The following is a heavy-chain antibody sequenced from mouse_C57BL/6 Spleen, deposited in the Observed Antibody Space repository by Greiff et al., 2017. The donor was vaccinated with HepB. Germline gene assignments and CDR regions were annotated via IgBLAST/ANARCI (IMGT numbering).Heavy chain of an antibody. CDR1: GYTFTDYE. CDR2: IDPETGGS. D-gene: IGHD2-4*01. V-gene: IGHV1-15*01. J-gene: IGHJ3*01. Sequence: QVQLQQSGAELVRPGASVTLSCKASGYTFTDYEMHWVKQTPVHGLEWIGAIDPETGGSAYNQKFKGKAILTADKSSSTAYMELRSLTSEDSAVYYCTRGYDYDRDWFAYWGQGTLVTVSA. CDR3: TRGYDYDRDWFAY.